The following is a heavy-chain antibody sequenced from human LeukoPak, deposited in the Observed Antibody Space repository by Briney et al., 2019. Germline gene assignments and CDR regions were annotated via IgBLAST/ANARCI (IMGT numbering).Heavy chain of an antibody. CDR2: INPHSGGT. Sequence: ASVKVSCKASGYTFTDYYMHWVRQAPGQGLEWMGWINPHSGGTDHAQKFQGRVTMTRDTSISTAYMELSRLRSDDTAVYYCARESFSTVTSATDAFDIWGHGTMVTVSS. CDR3: ARESFSTVTSATDAFDI. J-gene: IGHJ3*02. CDR1: GYTFTDYY. D-gene: IGHD4-17*01. V-gene: IGHV1-2*02.